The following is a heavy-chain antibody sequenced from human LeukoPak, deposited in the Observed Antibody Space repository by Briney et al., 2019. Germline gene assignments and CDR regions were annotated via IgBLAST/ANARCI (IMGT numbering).Heavy chain of an antibody. CDR3: ARAYIVLMVYALDY. CDR2: INHSGST. Sequence: SETLSLTCAVYGGSFSGYYWSWIRQPPGKGLEWIGEINHSGSTNYNPSLKRRVTISVDTSKNQFSLKLSSVTAADTAVYYCARAYIVLMVYALDYWGQGTLVTVSS. D-gene: IGHD2-8*01. V-gene: IGHV4-34*01. J-gene: IGHJ4*02. CDR1: GGSFSGYY.